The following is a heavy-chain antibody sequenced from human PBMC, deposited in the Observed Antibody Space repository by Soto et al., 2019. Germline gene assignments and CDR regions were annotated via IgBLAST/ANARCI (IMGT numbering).Heavy chain of an antibody. Sequence: TLSLTCAVYGGSFSGYYWSWIRQPPGKGLEWIGEINHSGSTNYNPSLKSRATISVDTSKNQFSLKLTSVTAADTAVYYCAKSGEWLQSTFDFWGQGTLVTVSS. V-gene: IGHV4-34*01. J-gene: IGHJ4*02. CDR3: AKSGEWLQSTFDF. CDR1: GGSFSGYY. D-gene: IGHD5-12*01. CDR2: INHSGST.